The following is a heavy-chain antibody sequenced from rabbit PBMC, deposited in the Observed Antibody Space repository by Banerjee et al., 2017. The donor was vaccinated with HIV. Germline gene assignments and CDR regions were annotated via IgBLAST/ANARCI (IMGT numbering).Heavy chain of an antibody. D-gene: IGHD4-2*01. CDR2: INSSSGNT. Sequence: QEQLVESGGGLVQPEGSLTLTCTASGFSFSNKYVMCWVRQAPGKGLEWIACINSSSGNTVYASWAKGRFTISKTSSTTVTLQMTSLTAADTATYFCARWLIVDDYFNLWGPGTLVTVS. J-gene: IGHJ4*01. V-gene: IGHV1S45*01. CDR1: GFSFSNKYV. CDR3: ARWLIVDDYFNL.